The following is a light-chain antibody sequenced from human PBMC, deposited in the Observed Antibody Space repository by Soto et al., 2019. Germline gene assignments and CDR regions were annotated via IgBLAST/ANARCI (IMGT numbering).Light chain of an antibody. Sequence: QLVLTQSFSASASLGSSVKLTCTLSSGHSSYIIAWHQQQPGKAPRYLMKLEGSGSYNKGSGVPDRFSGSSSGADRYLTISNLQSEDEADYYCETWDSNTPVFGGGTKLTVL. V-gene: IGLV4-60*03. CDR2: LEGSGSY. J-gene: IGLJ2*01. CDR3: ETWDSNTPV. CDR1: SGHSSYI.